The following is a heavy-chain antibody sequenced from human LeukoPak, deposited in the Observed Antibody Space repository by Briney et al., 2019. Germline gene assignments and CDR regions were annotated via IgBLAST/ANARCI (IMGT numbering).Heavy chain of an antibody. V-gene: IGHV3-9*03. CDR1: GFTFDDYA. CDR2: ISWNSGTI. D-gene: IGHD6-13*01. J-gene: IGHJ4*02. Sequence: GGSLRLSCAASGFTFDDYAMHWVRQAPGKGLEWVPGISWNSGTIGYADSVKGRFTISRDNAKNSLYLQMNSLRAEDMALYYCAKGQGYTFSPYYFNYWGQGTLVTVSS. CDR3: AKGQGYTFSPYYFNY.